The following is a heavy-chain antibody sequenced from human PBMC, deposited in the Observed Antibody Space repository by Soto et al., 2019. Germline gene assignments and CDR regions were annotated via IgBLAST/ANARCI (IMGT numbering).Heavy chain of an antibody. CDR2: ISSSGKTM. V-gene: IGHV3-11*01. D-gene: IGHD3-16*01. J-gene: IGHJ6*02. Sequence: GSLRLSCAASGFAFIDYYMIFIRHAPCKWPEWLSYISSSGKTMYYADSVKGRFTISRDNVKNSVHLLMNSLRVEDSAVYYCARDGHPREGELHTTSPYEYHGMDVWGQGTSVTVSS. CDR1: GFAFIDYY. CDR3: ARDGHPREGELHTTSPYEYHGMDV.